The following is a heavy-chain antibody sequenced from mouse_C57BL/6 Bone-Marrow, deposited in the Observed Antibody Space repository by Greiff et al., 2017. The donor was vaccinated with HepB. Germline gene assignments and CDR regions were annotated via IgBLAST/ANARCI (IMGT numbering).Heavy chain of an antibody. V-gene: IGHV6-3*01. Sequence: EVKLMESGGGLVQPGGTMKLSCVASGFTFSNYWMNWVRQSPEKGLEWVAQIRLKSDNYATHYAESVKGRFTISRDDSKSSVYLQMNNLRAEDTGIYYCTWFRYAMDYWGQGTSVTVSS. D-gene: IGHD2-2*01. CDR2: IRLKSDNYAT. CDR3: TWFRYAMDY. CDR1: GFTFSNYW. J-gene: IGHJ4*01.